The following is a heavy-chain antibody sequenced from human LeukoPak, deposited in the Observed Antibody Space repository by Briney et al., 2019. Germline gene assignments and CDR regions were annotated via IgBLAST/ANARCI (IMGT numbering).Heavy chain of an antibody. V-gene: IGHV4-59*12. D-gene: IGHD6-13*01. CDR3: ARAANSSSWYYYYYYMDV. CDR1: SGSTSSYS. CDR2: IYYSGST. J-gene: IGHJ6*03. Sequence: PSETLSLTCTVSSGSTSSYSWNWIRQSPGKGLEWIGYIYYSGSTNYNPSLKSRVTISIDTSKNQFYLKLNSVTAADTAVYYCARAANSSSWYYYYYYMDVWGKGTTVTVSS.